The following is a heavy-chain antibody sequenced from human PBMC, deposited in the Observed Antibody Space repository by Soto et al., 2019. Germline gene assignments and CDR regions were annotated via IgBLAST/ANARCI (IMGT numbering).Heavy chain of an antibody. J-gene: IGHJ5*02. CDR3: ARRGTLFGVDSNWFDP. V-gene: IGHV4-34*01. D-gene: IGHD3-3*01. Sequence: SETLSLTCAVYGGSFSGYYWSWIRQPPGKGLEWIGEINHSGSTNYNPSLKSRITISVDTSKKQFSLRLSSVTAADTAVYYCARRGTLFGVDSNWFDPWGQATLV. CDR1: GGSFSGYY. CDR2: INHSGST.